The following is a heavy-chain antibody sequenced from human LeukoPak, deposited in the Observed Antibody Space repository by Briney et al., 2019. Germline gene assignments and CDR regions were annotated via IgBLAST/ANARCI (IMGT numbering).Heavy chain of an antibody. J-gene: IGHJ4*02. D-gene: IGHD3-16*01. Sequence: GGSLRLSCAASGFTFDDYGMSWVRQAPGKGLEWVSGINWNGGSTGYADSVKGRFTISRDNAKNSLYLQMNSLRAEDTALYYCARRTRTYVWKYYFDYWGQGTLVTVSS. V-gene: IGHV3-20*04. CDR1: GFTFDDYG. CDR2: INWNGGST. CDR3: ARRTRTYVWKYYFDY.